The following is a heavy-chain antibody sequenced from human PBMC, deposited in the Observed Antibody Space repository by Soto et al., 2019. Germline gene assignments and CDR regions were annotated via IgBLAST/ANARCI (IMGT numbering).Heavy chain of an antibody. V-gene: IGHV1-69*13. Sequence: GASVKVSCKASGGTFSSYAISWVRQAPGQGLEWMGGIIPIFGTANYAQKFQGRVTITADESTSTAYMELSSLRSEDTAVYYFARDIHYYGSGSPINWFDPWGQGTLVTVSS. CDR3: ARDIHYYGSGSPINWFDP. D-gene: IGHD3-10*01. J-gene: IGHJ5*02. CDR2: IIPIFGTA. CDR1: GGTFSSYA.